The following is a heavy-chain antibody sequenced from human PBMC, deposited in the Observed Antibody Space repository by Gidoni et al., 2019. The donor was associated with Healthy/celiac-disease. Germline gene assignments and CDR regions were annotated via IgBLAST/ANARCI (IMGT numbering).Heavy chain of an antibody. CDR2: ISWNSGSI. D-gene: IGHD4-4*01. V-gene: IGHV3-9*01. CDR1: GFTFADYA. CDR3: AKDTYSNYVDDGYFDY. J-gene: IGHJ4*02. Sequence: EVQLVESGGGLVQPVRSLRRSCAASGFTFADYAMHWVRQAPGKGIGWGLGISWNSGSIGYADSGKGRFTISRDNAKNALYLQMNSLRAEDTALYYCAKDTYSNYVDDGYFDYWGQGTLVTVSS.